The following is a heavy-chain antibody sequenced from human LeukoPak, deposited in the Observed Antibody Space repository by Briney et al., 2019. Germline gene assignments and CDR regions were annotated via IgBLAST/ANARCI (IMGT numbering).Heavy chain of an antibody. CDR3: GRGGIAAAASGIDY. CDR1: GGSISSGGYS. J-gene: IGHJ4*02. CDR2: IYQNGNT. D-gene: IGHD6-13*01. Sequence: SQTLSLTCAVSGGSISSGGYSWSWIRQPPGKGLEWIGYIYQNGNTYYNPSLKSRVTISVDRSKNQFSLNLSSVTAADSAVYYCGRGGIAAAASGIDYWGQGTLVAVSS. V-gene: IGHV4-30-2*01.